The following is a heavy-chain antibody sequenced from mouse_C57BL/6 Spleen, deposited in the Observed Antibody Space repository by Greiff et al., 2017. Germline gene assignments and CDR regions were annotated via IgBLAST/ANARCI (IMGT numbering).Heavy chain of an antibody. Sequence: EVHLVESGGGLVQPKGSLKLSCAASGFSFNTYAMNWVRQAPGKGLEWVARIRSKSNNYATYYADSVKDRFTISRDDSESMLYLQMNNLKTEDTAMYYCVRHDGLGRVFAYWGQGTLVTVSA. D-gene: IGHD4-1*01. V-gene: IGHV10-1*01. CDR2: IRSKSNNYAT. J-gene: IGHJ3*01. CDR1: GFSFNTYA. CDR3: VRHDGLGRVFAY.